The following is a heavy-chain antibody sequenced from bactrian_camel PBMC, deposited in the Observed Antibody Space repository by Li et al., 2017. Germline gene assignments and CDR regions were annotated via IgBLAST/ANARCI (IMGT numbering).Heavy chain of an antibody. J-gene: IGHJ6*01. Sequence: LRPSCAASGYTYNRNCMAWFRQAPGKEREGVARIATGSGNTYYADSVKGRFTISQDNAKNTVYLQMNSLKPEDTAMYYCAARGPYCYTKLSVRDFTYWGQGTQVTVS. CDR1: GYTYNRNC. D-gene: IGHD2*01. CDR2: IATGSGNT. CDR3: AARGPYCYTKLSVRDFTY. V-gene: IGHV3S25*01.